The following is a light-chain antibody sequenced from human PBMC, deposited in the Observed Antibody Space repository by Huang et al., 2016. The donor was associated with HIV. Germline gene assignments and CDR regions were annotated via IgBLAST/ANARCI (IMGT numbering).Light chain of an antibody. V-gene: IGKV1D-12*01. CDR1: QGISSW. Sequence: DFQMTQSPSSVSAFVGDRVTITCRASQGISSWLGWYQHRPGTAPKVLIYGGSTLQSGVPPRFSGSASGTEFTLTISSLQTEDSGTYYCQQANTSLVAYGPGTKVEIK. CDR2: GGS. J-gene: IGKJ3*01. CDR3: QQANTSLVA.